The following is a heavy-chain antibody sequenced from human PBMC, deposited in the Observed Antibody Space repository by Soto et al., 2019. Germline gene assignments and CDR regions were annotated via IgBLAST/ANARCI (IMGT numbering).Heavy chain of an antibody. D-gene: IGHD3-22*01. CDR2: ISYDGSNK. Sequence: GGSLRLSCAASGFTFSSYGMHWDRQAPGKGLERVAVISYDGSNKYYADSVKGRFTISRDNSKNTLYLQMNSLRAEDTAVYYCAKDRLIGYYYDSSGYLYYYYYYGMDVWGQGTTVTVSS. CDR3: AKDRLIGYYYDSSGYLYYYYYYGMDV. J-gene: IGHJ6*02. CDR1: GFTFSSYG. V-gene: IGHV3-30*18.